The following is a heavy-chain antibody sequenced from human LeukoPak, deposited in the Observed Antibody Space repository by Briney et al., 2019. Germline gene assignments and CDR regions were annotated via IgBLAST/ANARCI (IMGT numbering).Heavy chain of an antibody. CDR1: GFTFSSSG. Sequence: GSVRLSCAASGFTFSSSGMYWVRQAPGKGLEWVSSISSSSSYIYYADSVKGRFTISRVNAKNSLYLQMHSLRAEDTAVYYCARVEHDAVDIWGQGTMVTVSS. V-gene: IGHV3-21*01. CDR2: ISSSSSYI. J-gene: IGHJ3*02. CDR3: ARVEHDAVDI.